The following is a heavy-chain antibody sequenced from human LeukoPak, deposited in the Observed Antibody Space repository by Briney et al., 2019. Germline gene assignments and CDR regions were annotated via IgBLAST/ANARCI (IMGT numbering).Heavy chain of an antibody. Sequence: GGSLRLSCAASGFTFSSYAMSWVRQAPGKGLEWVSAISGSGGSTYYADSVKGRFTISRDNSKNTLYLQMNSLRAEDTAVYYCAKAPYDSSGYYSELWIDYWGQGTLVTVSS. V-gene: IGHV3-23*01. CDR3: AKAPYDSSGYYSELWIDY. CDR1: GFTFSSYA. CDR2: ISGSGGST. J-gene: IGHJ4*02. D-gene: IGHD3-22*01.